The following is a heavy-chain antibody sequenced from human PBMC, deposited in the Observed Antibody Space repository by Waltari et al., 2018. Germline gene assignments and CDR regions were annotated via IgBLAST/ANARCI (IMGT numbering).Heavy chain of an antibody. J-gene: IGHJ3*02. CDR3: ARVAGGSYYDAFDI. CDR2: INPNSGGT. CDR1: GYTFTGYY. V-gene: IGHV1-2*02. Sequence: QVQLVQSGAEVKKPGASVKVSCKGSGYTFTGYYRHWVRQAPGQGLEWMGWINPNSGGTNSAQKFQGRVTMTRDTSISTAYMELSRLRSDDTAVYYCARVAGGSYYDAFDIWGQGTMVTVSS. D-gene: IGHD1-26*01.